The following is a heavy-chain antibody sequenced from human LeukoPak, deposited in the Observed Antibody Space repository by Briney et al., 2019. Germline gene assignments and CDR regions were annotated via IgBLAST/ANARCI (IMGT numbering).Heavy chain of an antibody. Sequence: GESLKISCEASGHSFTNHWIGWVRQMPGKGLEWMVIINLGDSETQYSPSFQGQVTISLDKSISTAYLQWRSLKVSDTAMYYCARRPYSGSPNWFDPWGQGTLVTVSS. D-gene: IGHD1-26*01. CDR2: INLGDSET. V-gene: IGHV5-51*01. J-gene: IGHJ5*02. CDR3: ARRPYSGSPNWFDP. CDR1: GHSFTNHW.